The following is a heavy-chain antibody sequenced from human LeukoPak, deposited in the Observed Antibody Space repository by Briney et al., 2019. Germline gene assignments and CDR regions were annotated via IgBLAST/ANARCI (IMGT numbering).Heavy chain of an antibody. CDR3: ASWDCSSTSCYARGDY. CDR1: GGAFSSYA. D-gene: IGHD2-2*01. V-gene: IGHV1-69*06. Sequence: SVKVSCKASGGAFSSYAISWVRQAPGQGLEWMGGIIPIFGTANYAQKFQGRVTITADKSTSTAYMELRSLRSDDTAVYYCASWDCSSTSCYARGDYWGQGTLVTVSS. J-gene: IGHJ4*02. CDR2: IIPIFGTA.